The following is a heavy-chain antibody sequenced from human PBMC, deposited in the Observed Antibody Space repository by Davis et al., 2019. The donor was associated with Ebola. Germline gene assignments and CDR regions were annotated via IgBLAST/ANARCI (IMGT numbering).Heavy chain of an antibody. V-gene: IGHV3-7*03. Sequence: GESLKISCAASGFSFSSYWMSWVRQAPGKGPEWVAIIKQDGSEKYYVDSVKGRFTISRDNSNNTLYLQMNSLRAQDTAVYYCAKRILFYYGMDVWGKGTTVTVSS. CDR2: IKQDGSEK. CDR3: AKRILFYYGMDV. CDR1: GFSFSSYW. D-gene: IGHD2-15*01. J-gene: IGHJ6*04.